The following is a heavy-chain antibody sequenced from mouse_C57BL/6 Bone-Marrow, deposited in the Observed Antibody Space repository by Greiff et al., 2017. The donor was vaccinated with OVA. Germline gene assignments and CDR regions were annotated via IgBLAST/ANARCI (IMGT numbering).Heavy chain of an antibody. CDR3: ARRDYYGSSVDY. V-gene: IGHV1-50*01. Sequence: QVQLQQSGAELVKPGASVKLSCKASGYTFTSYWMQWVKQRPGQGLEWIGEIDPSDSYTNYNQKFKGKATLTVDTSSSTAYMQLSSLTSEDSAVYYCARRDYYGSSVDYWGQGTTLTVSS. D-gene: IGHD1-1*01. CDR2: IDPSDSYT. J-gene: IGHJ2*01. CDR1: GYTFTSYW.